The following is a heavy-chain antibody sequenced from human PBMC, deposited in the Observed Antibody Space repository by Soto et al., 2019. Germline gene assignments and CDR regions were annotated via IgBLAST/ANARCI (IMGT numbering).Heavy chain of an antibody. V-gene: IGHV1-18*01. Sequence: ASVKVSCKASGYTFTSYGISWVRQAPGQGLEWMGWISAYNGNTNYAQKLQGRVTMTTDTSTSTAYMELRSLRSDDTAVYYCAGGPFRMVATNYFYYWGQGTLVTVSS. CDR2: ISAYNGNT. D-gene: IGHD5-12*01. J-gene: IGHJ4*02. CDR1: GYTFTSYG. CDR3: AGGPFRMVATNYFYY.